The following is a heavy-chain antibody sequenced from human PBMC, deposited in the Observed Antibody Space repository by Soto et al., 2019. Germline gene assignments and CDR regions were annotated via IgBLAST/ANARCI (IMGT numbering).Heavy chain of an antibody. CDR3: ARDHYADTVLLDAFDI. V-gene: IGHV1-46*01. J-gene: IGHJ3*02. Sequence: ASVKVSCKAYGYTFTSYYMHWVRQAPGQGLEWMGIINPSGGSTSYAQKFQGRVTMTRDTSTSTVYMELSSLRSEDTAVYYCARDHYADTVLLDAFDIWGQGTMVTVSS. CDR1: GYTFTSYY. D-gene: IGHD3-16*01. CDR2: INPSGGST.